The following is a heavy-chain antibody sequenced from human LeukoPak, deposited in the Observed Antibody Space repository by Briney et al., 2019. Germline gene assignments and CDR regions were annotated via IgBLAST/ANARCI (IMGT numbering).Heavy chain of an antibody. V-gene: IGHV3-20*04. D-gene: IGHD6-13*01. CDR3: ARGTLKAAATDFDY. J-gene: IGHJ4*02. Sequence: PGGSLRLSCAASGFTFDDYGMSWVRQAPGKGLEWVSGINWNDGSTGYADSVKGRFTISRDNAKNFLYLQMNSLRAEDTALYYCARGTLKAAATDFDYWGQGTLVTVSS. CDR1: GFTFDDYG. CDR2: INWNDGST.